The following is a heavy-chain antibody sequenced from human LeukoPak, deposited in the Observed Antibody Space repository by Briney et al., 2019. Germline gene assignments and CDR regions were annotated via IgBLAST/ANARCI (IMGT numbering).Heavy chain of an antibody. CDR2: ISANSGNT. J-gene: IGHJ5*02. CDR3: ARDRRYDASTVFDP. V-gene: IGHV1-18*01. CDR1: GYTFINYG. D-gene: IGHD3-3*01. Sequence: GASVKVSCKASGYTFINYGISWVRQAPGQGLEWMGWISANSGNTKFAQKVQGRITMTTDTSTSTAYMELRSLRSDDTAIYYCARDRRYDASTVFDPWGQGTLVTVSS.